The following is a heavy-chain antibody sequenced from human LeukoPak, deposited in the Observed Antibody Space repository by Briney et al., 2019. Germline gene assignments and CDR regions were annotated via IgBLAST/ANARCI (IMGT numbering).Heavy chain of an antibody. Sequence: PGGSLRLSCAASGFTFSSYALTWVRQAPGKGLEWVSAISDGGGHTFYIESVRGRFTISRDNSKNTLYLQMNNLRAEDTAVYYCAKDHNNRRSDVLRYFDYWGQGTLVTVST. J-gene: IGHJ4*02. D-gene: IGHD4-17*01. CDR3: AKDHNNRRSDVLRYFDY. CDR2: ISDGGGHT. V-gene: IGHV3-23*01. CDR1: GFTFSSYA.